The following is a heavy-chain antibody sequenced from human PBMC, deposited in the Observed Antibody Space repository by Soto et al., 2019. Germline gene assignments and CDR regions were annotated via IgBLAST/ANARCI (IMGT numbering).Heavy chain of an antibody. J-gene: IGHJ5*01. Sequence: GGSLRLSCAASGFTFSSYAMKWVRQAPGKGLEWVSSISGSGGITYYADSVKGRFTVFRENAKNTLYLQMNSLRAEDTAVYYCAKPYYYDTSRSRVPSWGHGTMVTLSS. D-gene: IGHD3-22*01. CDR1: GFTFSSYA. V-gene: IGHV3-23*01. CDR3: AKPYYYDTSRSRVPS. CDR2: ISGSGGIT.